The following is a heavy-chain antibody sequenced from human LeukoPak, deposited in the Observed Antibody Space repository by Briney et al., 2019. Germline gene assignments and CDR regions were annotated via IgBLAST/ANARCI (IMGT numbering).Heavy chain of an antibody. J-gene: IGHJ4*02. CDR1: GFTYSSYA. Sequence: PGGSLRLSCAASGFTYSSYAMTGVREAPGKGLEGVSFICGSGDITYYVDAVKGRFTLSRDSSKNTLYLQMNSLRAEDTAVYYCAKSRGESRGASNYWGRGTLVTVSS. CDR3: AKSRGESRGASNY. V-gene: IGHV3-23*01. D-gene: IGHD1-26*01. CDR2: ICGSGDIT.